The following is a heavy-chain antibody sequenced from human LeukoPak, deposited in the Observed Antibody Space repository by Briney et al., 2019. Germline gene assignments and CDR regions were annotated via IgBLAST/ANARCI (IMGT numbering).Heavy chain of an antibody. CDR1: GFTFSDYT. D-gene: IGHD3-16*01. CDR3: VRDYDYGAHRSDF. J-gene: IGHJ4*02. Sequence: PGGSLRLSCAASGFTFSDYTMSWIRQAPGKGLEWVSYIRSGGSTRYYTDSVKGRFTISRDNAKNSLYLQMNSLRAEDTAVYYCVRDYDYGAHRSDFWGQGTRVTVSS. CDR2: IRSGGSTR. V-gene: IGHV3-11*04.